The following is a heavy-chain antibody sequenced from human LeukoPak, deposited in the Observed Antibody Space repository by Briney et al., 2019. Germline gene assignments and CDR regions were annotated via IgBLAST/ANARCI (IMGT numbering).Heavy chain of an antibody. Sequence: SETLSLTCAVSGGSISSGGYSWSWIRQPPGKGLAWIGYIYHSGSTYYNPSLKSRVTISVDRSKSQFSLNLSSVTAADTAVYYCAREGYCSGGSCDNWFDPWGQGTLVTVSS. D-gene: IGHD2-15*01. V-gene: IGHV4-30-2*01. J-gene: IGHJ5*02. CDR3: AREGYCSGGSCDNWFDP. CDR2: IYHSGST. CDR1: GGSISSGGYS.